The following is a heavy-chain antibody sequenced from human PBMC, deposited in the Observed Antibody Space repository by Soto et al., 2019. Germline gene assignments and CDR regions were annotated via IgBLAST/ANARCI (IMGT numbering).Heavy chain of an antibody. J-gene: IGHJ4*02. CDR3: ARESIWFGDPEGYFDY. V-gene: IGHV1-18*01. CDR2: ISAYNGNT. Sequence: QVQLVQSGAEVKKPGASVKVSCKASGYTFTSYGISWVRQAPGQGLEWMGWISAYNGNTNYAQKLQGRVTMTTDTSTSTGYMELRSLRSDDTAVYYCARESIWFGDPEGYFDYWGQGTLVTVSS. D-gene: IGHD3-10*01. CDR1: GYTFTSYG.